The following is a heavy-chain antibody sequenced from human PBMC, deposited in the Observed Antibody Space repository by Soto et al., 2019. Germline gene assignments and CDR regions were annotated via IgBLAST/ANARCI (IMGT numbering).Heavy chain of an antibody. Sequence: GGSLRLSCAASGFTFSSYSMNWVRQAPGKGLEWVSSISSSSSYIYYADSVKGRFTISRDNAKNALYLQMNSLRAEDTAVYYCARSLDTAMPDHDAFDIWGQGTMVTVSS. CDR2: ISSSSSYI. D-gene: IGHD5-18*01. V-gene: IGHV3-21*01. CDR3: ARSLDTAMPDHDAFDI. CDR1: GFTFSSYS. J-gene: IGHJ3*02.